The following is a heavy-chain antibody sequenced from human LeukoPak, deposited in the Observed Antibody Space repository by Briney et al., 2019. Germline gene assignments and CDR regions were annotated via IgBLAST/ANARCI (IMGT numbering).Heavy chain of an antibody. Sequence: SETLSLTCTVSGGSISTHYWTWIRQPPGKGLEWIGEINHRGSTHYNPSLKSRVTISVDTSKKQFSLKLSSVTAADTAVYYCATYSTGFDIWGQGTVVTVSS. CDR1: GGSISTHY. J-gene: IGHJ3*02. CDR2: INHRGST. V-gene: IGHV4-34*01. CDR3: ATYSTGFDI. D-gene: IGHD6-19*01.